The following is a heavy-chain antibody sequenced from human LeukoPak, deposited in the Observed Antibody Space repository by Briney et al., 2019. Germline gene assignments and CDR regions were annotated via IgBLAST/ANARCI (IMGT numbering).Heavy chain of an antibody. Sequence: SETLSLTCAVSGGSISSSNWWSWVRQPPGKGLEWIGEIYHSGSTNYNPSLKSRGTISVDKSKNQFSLKLSAVTAADTAVYYCARVPRSYFALDYWGQGTLVTVSS. CDR1: GGSISSSNW. J-gene: IGHJ4*02. CDR3: ARVPRSYFALDY. CDR2: IYHSGST. D-gene: IGHD3-9*01. V-gene: IGHV4-4*02.